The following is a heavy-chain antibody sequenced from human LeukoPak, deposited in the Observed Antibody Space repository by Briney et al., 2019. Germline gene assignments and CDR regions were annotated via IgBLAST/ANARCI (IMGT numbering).Heavy chain of an antibody. CDR3: ARDLYGDYAFGI. V-gene: IGHV3-20*04. CDR2: IYWNGGRT. D-gene: IGHD4-17*01. J-gene: IGHJ3*02. CDR1: GFIFDDYG. Sequence: GGSLRLSCAASGFIFDDYGMSWVRQAPGKGLEWVSGIYWNGGRTGYADSVRGRFTVSRDNAKNSLYLQMNSLRVEDTALCYCARDLYGDYAFGIWGQGTMVTVSS.